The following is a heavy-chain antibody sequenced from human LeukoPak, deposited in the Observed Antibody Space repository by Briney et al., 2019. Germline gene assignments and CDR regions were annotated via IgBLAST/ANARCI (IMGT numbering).Heavy chain of an antibody. J-gene: IGHJ4*02. Sequence: GGSLRLSCAASGFTFSSYAMSWVRQAPGKGLEWVAFIRYDGGNKYYADSVKGRFTISRDNSKNTLYLQMNSLRAEDTAVYYCAKAVLPIVVVPAANHWGQGTLVTVSS. CDR2: IRYDGGNK. CDR1: GFTFSSYA. D-gene: IGHD2-2*01. V-gene: IGHV3-30*02. CDR3: AKAVLPIVVVPAANH.